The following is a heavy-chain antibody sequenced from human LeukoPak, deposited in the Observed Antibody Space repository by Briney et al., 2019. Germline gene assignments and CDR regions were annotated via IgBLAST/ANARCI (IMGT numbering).Heavy chain of an antibody. J-gene: IGHJ4*02. Sequence: SETLSLTCAVSGYSISSGYYWGWIRQPPGKGLEWIGSIYHSGSTYYNPSLKSRVTISVDTSKNQFSLKLSSVTAADTAVYYCARTAYMVLPFDYWGQGTLVTVSS. CDR3: ARTAYMVLPFDY. CDR1: GYSISSGYY. CDR2: IYHSGST. V-gene: IGHV4-38-2*01. D-gene: IGHD2-21*01.